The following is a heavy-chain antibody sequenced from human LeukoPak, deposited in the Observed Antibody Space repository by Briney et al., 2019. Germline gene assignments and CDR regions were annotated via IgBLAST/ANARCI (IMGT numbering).Heavy chain of an antibody. V-gene: IGHV4-38-2*02. CDR1: GYSISSGYY. Sequence: SETLSLTCTVSGYSISSGYYWGWIRQPPGKGLEWIGSIYHSGSTYYNPSLKSRVTISVDTSKNQFSLKVTSVTAADTAVYYCARGRIARLPYFDYWGQGTLVTVSS. CDR2: IYHSGST. J-gene: IGHJ4*02. D-gene: IGHD5-18*01. CDR3: ARGRIARLPYFDY.